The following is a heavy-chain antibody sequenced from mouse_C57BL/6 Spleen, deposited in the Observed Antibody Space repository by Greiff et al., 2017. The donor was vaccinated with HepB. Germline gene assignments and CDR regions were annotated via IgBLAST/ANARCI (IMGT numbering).Heavy chain of an antibody. V-gene: IGHV1-64*01. D-gene: IGHD1-1*02. CDR1: GYTFTSYW. CDR2: IHTNSGST. Sequence: QVQLQQPGAELVKPGASVKLSCKASGYTFTSYWMHWVKQRPGQGLEWIGMIHTNSGSTNYNEKFKSKATLTVDKSSSTAYMQLSSLTSEDSAVYYCATYGYDAMYYWGQGTSVTVSS. CDR3: ATYGYDAMYY. J-gene: IGHJ4*01.